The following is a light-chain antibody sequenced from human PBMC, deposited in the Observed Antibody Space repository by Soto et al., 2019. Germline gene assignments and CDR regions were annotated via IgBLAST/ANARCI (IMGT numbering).Light chain of an antibody. Sequence: QSVLTQPPSVSAAPGQRVTISCSGSSSNIGGAYDVHWYQQLPGTAPKLLIYADKYRPSGVPDRFSGSKSGTSASLAITGLQAEDEADYYCQTYDSSLNGYVFGTGTKLTVL. CDR2: ADK. J-gene: IGLJ1*01. CDR1: SSNIGGAYD. V-gene: IGLV1-40*01. CDR3: QTYDSSLNGYV.